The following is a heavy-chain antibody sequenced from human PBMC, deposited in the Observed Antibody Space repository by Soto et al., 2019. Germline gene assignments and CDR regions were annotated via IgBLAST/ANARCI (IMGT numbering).Heavy chain of an antibody. CDR1: GLTFSSYA. V-gene: IGHV3-23*01. Sequence: PGGSLRLSCAASGLTFSSYAMSWVRQAPGRGLEWVSAISGSGGSTYYADSVKGRFTISRDNSKNTLYLQMNSLRAEDTAVYYCAKDLGSRWLRPFDYWGQGTLVTVSS. J-gene: IGHJ4*02. CDR2: ISGSGGST. CDR3: AKDLGSRWLRPFDY. D-gene: IGHD5-12*01.